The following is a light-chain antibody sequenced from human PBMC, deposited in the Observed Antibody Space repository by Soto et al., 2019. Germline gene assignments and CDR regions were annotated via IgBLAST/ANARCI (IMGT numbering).Light chain of an antibody. CDR1: SSGIGHYNF. Sequence: QSALTQPPSASGSPGQSVTFSCTGTSSGIGHYNFVSWYQQHPGRATNLMIYDDYESPSVVPDLFSGSKSGNTASLTVSGLHDEDEDDYYGSSHAGSNTVIFGGGTKLTVL. CDR2: DDY. J-gene: IGLJ2*01. CDR3: SSHAGSNTVI. V-gene: IGLV2-8*01.